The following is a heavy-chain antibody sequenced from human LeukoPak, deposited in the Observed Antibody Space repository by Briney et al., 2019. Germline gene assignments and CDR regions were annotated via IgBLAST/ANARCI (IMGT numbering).Heavy chain of an antibody. CDR3: AREGFPPKISDFWSGLGPYYYYGMDV. J-gene: IGHJ6*02. Sequence: SVKVSCKASGGTFSSYAISWVRQAPGQGLEWMGGIIPIFGTANYAQKFQGRVTMTRDTSTSTVYMELSSLRSEDTAVYYCAREGFPPKISDFWSGLGPYYYYGMDVWGQGTTVTVSS. D-gene: IGHD3-3*01. CDR2: IIPIFGTA. CDR1: GGTFSSYA. V-gene: IGHV1-69*05.